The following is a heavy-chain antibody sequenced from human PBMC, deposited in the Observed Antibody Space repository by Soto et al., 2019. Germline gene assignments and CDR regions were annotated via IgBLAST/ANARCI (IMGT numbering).Heavy chain of an antibody. V-gene: IGHV1-69*13. Sequence: SVNVSCKASGGTFSSYAISWVRQAPGQGLEWMGGIIPIFGTANYAQKFQGRVTITADESTSTAYMELSSLRSEDTAVYYCARDRGPNDYGGNSVFLHWGQGTLVTVSS. CDR2: IIPIFGTA. CDR1: GGTFSSYA. CDR3: ARDRGPNDYGGNSVFLH. J-gene: IGHJ4*02. D-gene: IGHD4-17*01.